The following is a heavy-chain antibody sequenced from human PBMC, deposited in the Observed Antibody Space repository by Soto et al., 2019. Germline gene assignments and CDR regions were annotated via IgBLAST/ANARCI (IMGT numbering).Heavy chain of an antibody. CDR2: ISSSGNTI. V-gene: IGHV3-11*01. CDR3: AKMSSENYYDPVFS. CDR1: GFTFSDYY. Sequence: QVQLVESGGGLVKTSGSLRIACAASGFTFSDYYMSWVRQAPGKGLEWVSSISSSGNTIYYADSVKGRFTISRDNAKNSVYLQMNSLRAEDTALYLCAKMSSENYYDPVFSWGQGTLVTVSS. D-gene: IGHD3-22*01. J-gene: IGHJ4*02.